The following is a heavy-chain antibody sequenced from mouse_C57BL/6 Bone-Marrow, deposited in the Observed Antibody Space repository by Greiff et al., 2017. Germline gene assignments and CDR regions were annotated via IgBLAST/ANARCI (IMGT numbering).Heavy chain of an antibody. J-gene: IGHJ1*03. D-gene: IGHD1-1*01. V-gene: IGHV1-81*01. CDR3: ARGDYYYGSSYVSWYFDV. Sequence: VQLQQSGAELARPGASVKLSCKASGYTFTSYGISWVKQRTGQGLEWIGEIYPRSGNTYYNEKFKGKDTLTADKSSSTAYMELRSLTSEDSAVYFCARGDYYYGSSYVSWYFDVWGTGTTVTVSS. CDR2: IYPRSGNT. CDR1: GYTFTSYG.